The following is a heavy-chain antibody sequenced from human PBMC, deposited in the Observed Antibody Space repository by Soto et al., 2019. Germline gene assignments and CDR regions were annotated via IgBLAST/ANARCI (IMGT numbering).Heavy chain of an antibody. D-gene: IGHD6-6*01. CDR2: IKQDGSEK. Sequence: GGSLRLSCAASGFTFSSYWMSWVRQAPGKGLEWVANIKQDGSEKYYVDSVKGRFTISRDNSKNTLYLQMNSLRAEDTAVYYCAREGVRAARPAFDIWGQGTMVTVSS. V-gene: IGHV3-7*03. J-gene: IGHJ3*02. CDR1: GFTFSSYW. CDR3: AREGVRAARPAFDI.